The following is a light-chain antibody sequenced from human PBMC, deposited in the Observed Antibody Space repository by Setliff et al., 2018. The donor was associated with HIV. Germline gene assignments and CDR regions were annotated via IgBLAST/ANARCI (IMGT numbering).Light chain of an antibody. V-gene: IGLV2-11*01. CDR1: NSNVCGSKY. CDR3: CAYV. CDR2: EVN. J-gene: IGLJ1*01. Sequence: QSALTQPRSVSGSPGQSVTISCTGTNSNVCGSKYVSWYQQYPGKAPKLLIYEVNKRPSEVPDRFSGSKSGNTASLTISGLQADDEADYYCCAYVFGTGTKVT.